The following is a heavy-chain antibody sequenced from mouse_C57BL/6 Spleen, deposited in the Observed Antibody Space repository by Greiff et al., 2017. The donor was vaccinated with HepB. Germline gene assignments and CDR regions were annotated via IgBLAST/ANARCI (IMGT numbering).Heavy chain of an antibody. Sequence: QVQLKQSGAELVKPGASVKISCKASGYAFSSYWMNWVKQRPGKGLEWIGQIYPGDGDTNYNGKFKGKATLTADKSSSTAYMQLSSLTSEDSAVYFGARSPDYYAMDYWGQGTSVTVSS. J-gene: IGHJ4*01. CDR2: IYPGDGDT. V-gene: IGHV1-80*01. CDR3: ARSPDYYAMDY. CDR1: GYAFSSYW.